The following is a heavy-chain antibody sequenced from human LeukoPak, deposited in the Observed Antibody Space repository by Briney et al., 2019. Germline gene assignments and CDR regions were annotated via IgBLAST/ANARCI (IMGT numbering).Heavy chain of an antibody. CDR3: ARVRPLLIIDV. D-gene: IGHD6-6*01. CDR1: GFTVSSNY. Sequence: PGGSLRLSCAASGFTVSSNYMSWVRQAPGKGLEWVSVIYTGGSTYYADSVKGRFTISRDNSKNTLYLQMNSLRAEDTAVYYCARVRPLLIIDVWGKGTTVSVSS. V-gene: IGHV3-53*01. J-gene: IGHJ6*03. CDR2: IYTGGST.